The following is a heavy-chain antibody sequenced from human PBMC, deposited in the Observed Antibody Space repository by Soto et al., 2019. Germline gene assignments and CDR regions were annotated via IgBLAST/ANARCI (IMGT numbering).Heavy chain of an antibody. V-gene: IGHV1-58*02. J-gene: IGHJ6*02. Sequence: ASVKVSCKASGYTFTSYGISWVRQARGQRLEWIGWIVVGSGHINYAQQFHERVTITRDMSTGTVYMELSSLRSEDTAVYYCAATNIAVGGSGYYGLDVWGQGTTVTVSS. CDR1: GYTFTSYG. CDR3: AATNIAVGGSGYYGLDV. D-gene: IGHD6-19*01. CDR2: IVVGSGHI.